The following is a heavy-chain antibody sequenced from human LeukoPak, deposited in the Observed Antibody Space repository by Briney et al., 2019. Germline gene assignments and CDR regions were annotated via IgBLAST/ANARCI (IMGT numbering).Heavy chain of an antibody. CDR1: GFTFDDYA. Sequence: GRSLRLSCAASGFTFDDYAMHWVRQAPGKGLEWVSGISWNSGSIGYADSVKGRFTISRDSAKNSLYLQMNSLRAEDTALYYCAKDIRVTIFGVVQGGAFDVWGQGTMVTVSS. D-gene: IGHD3-3*01. CDR3: AKDIRVTIFGVVQGGAFDV. CDR2: ISWNSGSI. V-gene: IGHV3-9*01. J-gene: IGHJ3*01.